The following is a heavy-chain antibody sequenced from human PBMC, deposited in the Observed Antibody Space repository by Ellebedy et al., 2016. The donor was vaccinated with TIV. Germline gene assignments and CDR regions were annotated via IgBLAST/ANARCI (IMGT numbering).Heavy chain of an antibody. Sequence: ASVKVSCKASGGTFSSYAISWVRQAPGQGLEWMGGIIPIFGTANYAQKFQGRVTITADESTSTAYMELSSLRSEDTAVYYCAGCIAAAGAIDYWGQGTLVTVSS. CDR1: GGTFSSYA. CDR2: IIPIFGTA. J-gene: IGHJ4*02. CDR3: AGCIAAAGAIDY. V-gene: IGHV1-69*13. D-gene: IGHD6-13*01.